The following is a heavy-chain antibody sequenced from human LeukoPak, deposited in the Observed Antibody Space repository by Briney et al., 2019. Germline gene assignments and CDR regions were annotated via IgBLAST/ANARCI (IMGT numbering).Heavy chain of an antibody. J-gene: IGHJ1*01. CDR1: GYTLSSYD. D-gene: IGHD3-10*01. Sequence: ASVKVSCKASGYTLSSYDVNWVRQAPGQRLEWMGWINAGNGNTKYSQKFQGRVTITRGTSASTAYMELSSLRSEDTAVYYCARAPSGSYDKQGYFQHWGQGTLVTVSS. CDR3: ARAPSGSYDKQGYFQH. V-gene: IGHV1-3*01. CDR2: INAGNGNT.